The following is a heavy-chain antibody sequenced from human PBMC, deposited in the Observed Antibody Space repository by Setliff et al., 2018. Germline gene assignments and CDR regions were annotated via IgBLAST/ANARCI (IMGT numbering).Heavy chain of an antibody. CDR3: AREVIDPVSSDAFDI. J-gene: IGHJ3*02. V-gene: IGHV4-30-4*01. D-gene: IGHD4-4*01. CDR1: GGSIRSGNDL. CDR2: ISAYTGRA. Sequence: PSETLSLTCTVSGGSIRSGNDLWSWLRQSPGKGLEWIAYISAYTGRAYYNPSLQSRAALSADTSKSQFSLRLTSVTAADTAVYYWAREVIDPVSSDAFDIWGQGRMVTVSS.